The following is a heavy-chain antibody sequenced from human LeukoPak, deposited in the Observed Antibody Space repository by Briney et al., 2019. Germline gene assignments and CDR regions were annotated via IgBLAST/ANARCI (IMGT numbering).Heavy chain of an antibody. CDR2: MNPNSGKT. CDR1: GYTFTSYD. CDR3: ARGGCFSFGAQSYYQLSL. J-gene: IGHJ4*02. Sequence: AAVKVSCKASGYTFTSYDIHWVRQDPGRGLDYLGWMNPNSGKTGYTQKFQGRFSMTRDTSISTAYLELNSLTSEDTAVYYCARGGCFSFGAQSYYQLSLWGQGTLVTVSS. D-gene: IGHD3-10*01. V-gene: IGHV1-8*01.